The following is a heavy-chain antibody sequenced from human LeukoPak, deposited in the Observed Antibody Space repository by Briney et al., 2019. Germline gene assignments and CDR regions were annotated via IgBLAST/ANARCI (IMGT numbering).Heavy chain of an antibody. J-gene: IGHJ4*02. Sequence: ESGGSLRLSCAASGFPVDDYGMSWVRQVPGKGLEWVSAISGRGGSTYYADSVKGRFTISRDNSKNTLFLQMNSLRAEDTALYYCAKEGSAAVEAGLFDYWGQGTLVTVSS. CDR2: ISGRGGST. D-gene: IGHD6-13*01. CDR1: GFPVDDYG. V-gene: IGHV3-23*01. CDR3: AKEGSAAVEAGLFDY.